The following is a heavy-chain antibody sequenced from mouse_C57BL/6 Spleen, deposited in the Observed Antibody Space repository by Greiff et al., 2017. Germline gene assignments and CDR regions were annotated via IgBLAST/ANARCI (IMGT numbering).Heavy chain of an antibody. CDR3: DSYYYGSRGAWFAY. Sequence: EVKLQESGPGLVKPSQSLSLTCSVTGYSITSGYYWSWIRQFPGNKLEWMGYISYDGSNNYNPSLKNRISITRDTSKNQFFLKLNSVTTEDTATSYCDSYYYGSRGAWFAYWGQGTLVTVSA. D-gene: IGHD1-1*01. J-gene: IGHJ3*01. V-gene: IGHV3-6*01. CDR1: GYSITSGYY. CDR2: ISYDGSN.